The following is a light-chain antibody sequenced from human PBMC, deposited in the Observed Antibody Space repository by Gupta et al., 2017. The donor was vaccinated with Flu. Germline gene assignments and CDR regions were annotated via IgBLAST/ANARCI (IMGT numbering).Light chain of an antibody. CDR1: HSIINN. V-gene: IGKV3-15*01. CDR3: QQYNNWHPHI. Sequence: IVMTQSPDTLSVSPGERVTLSCRASHSIINNVAWYQQRPGQAPRLIIYGASTRATGIPARVSGSGSGTDFTLTISSLQSEDFAVEDCQQYNNWHPHIFGGGTKVEIK. CDR2: GAS. J-gene: IGKJ4*01.